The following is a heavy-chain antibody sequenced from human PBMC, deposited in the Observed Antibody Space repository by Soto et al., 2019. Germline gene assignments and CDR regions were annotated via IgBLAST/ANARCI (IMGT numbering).Heavy chain of an antibody. V-gene: IGHV3-23*01. D-gene: IGHD3-3*01. J-gene: IGHJ6*02. Sequence: EVQLLESGGGLVQPGGSLRLSCAASGFTFSSYAMSWVRQAPGKGLEWVSAISGSGGSTYYADSVKGRFTISRDNSKNTLYLQMNILRAEDTAVYYCAKGGTYYDFWSGYRDEYYYYYGMDVWGQGTTVTVSS. CDR3: AKGGTYYDFWSGYRDEYYYYYGMDV. CDR1: GFTFSSYA. CDR2: ISGSGGST.